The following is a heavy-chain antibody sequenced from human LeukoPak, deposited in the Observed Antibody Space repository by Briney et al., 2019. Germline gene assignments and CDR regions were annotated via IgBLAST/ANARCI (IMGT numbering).Heavy chain of an antibody. CDR1: GFRFSLYE. J-gene: IGHJ4*02. CDR2: ISSSSSAI. CDR3: ATQAGYYDSGISDH. D-gene: IGHD3-10*01. Sequence: PGGSLRLSCAASGFRFSLYEMNWARQAPGKGLEWVAYISSSSSAIYYADSVKGRFTISRDNAKNSLYLQMNSLRAEDTAIYYCATQAGYYDSGISDHWGQGTLVTVSS. V-gene: IGHV3-48*03.